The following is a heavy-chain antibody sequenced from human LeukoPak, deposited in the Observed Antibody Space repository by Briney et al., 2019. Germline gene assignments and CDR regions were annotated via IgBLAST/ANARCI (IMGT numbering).Heavy chain of an antibody. Sequence: PGGSLRLSCAASGFTFSSYWMSWVRQAPGKGLEWVANIKQDGSEKYVDSVKGRFTISRDNAKNSLYLQMNSLRAEDTAVYYCARAGTRYFDWLFPFDYWGQGTLVTVSS. CDR3: ARAGTRYFDWLFPFDY. J-gene: IGHJ4*02. V-gene: IGHV3-7*04. D-gene: IGHD3-9*01. CDR2: IKQDGSEK. CDR1: GFTFSSYW.